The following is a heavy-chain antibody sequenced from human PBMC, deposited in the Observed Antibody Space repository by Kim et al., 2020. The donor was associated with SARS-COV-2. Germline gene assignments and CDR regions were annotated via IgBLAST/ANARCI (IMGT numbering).Heavy chain of an antibody. CDR2: ISSSSSYI. CDR1: GFTFSSYS. V-gene: IGHV3-21*01. CDR3: ARGRGDGYNFYFDY. J-gene: IGHJ4*02. Sequence: GGSLRLSCAASGFTFSSYSMNWVRQAPGKGLEWVSSISSSSSYIYYADSVKGRFTISRDNAKNSLYLQMNSLRAEDTAVYYCARGRGDGYNFYFDYWGQGTLVTVSS. D-gene: IGHD5-12*01.